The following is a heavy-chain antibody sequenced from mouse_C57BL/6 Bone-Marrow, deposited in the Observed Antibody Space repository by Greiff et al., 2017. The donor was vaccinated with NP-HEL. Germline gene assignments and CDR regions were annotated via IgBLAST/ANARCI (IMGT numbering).Heavy chain of an antibody. CDR3: TTWGNYYFDY. D-gene: IGHD2-1*01. J-gene: IGHJ2*01. V-gene: IGHV14-4*01. CDR1: GFNIKDDY. CDR2: IDPENGDT. Sequence: VQLKQSGAELVRPGASVKLSCTASGFNIKDDYMHWVKQRPEQGLEWIGWIDPENGDTEYASKFQGKATITADTSSNTAYLQLSSLTSEDTAVYYCTTWGNYYFDYWGQGTTLTVSS.